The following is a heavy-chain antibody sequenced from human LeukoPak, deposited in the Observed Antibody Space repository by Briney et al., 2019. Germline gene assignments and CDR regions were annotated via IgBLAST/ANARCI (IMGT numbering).Heavy chain of an antibody. Sequence: GGSLRLSCAASGFTFSSYWMSWVRQAPGKGLEWVANIKQDGSEKYYVDSVKGRFTISRDNAKNSLYLQMNSLRAEDTAVYYCTRGLRYFDWLCDYWGQGTLVTVSS. CDR2: IKQDGSEK. CDR1: GFTFSSYW. D-gene: IGHD3-9*01. V-gene: IGHV3-7*01. J-gene: IGHJ4*02. CDR3: TRGLRYFDWLCDY.